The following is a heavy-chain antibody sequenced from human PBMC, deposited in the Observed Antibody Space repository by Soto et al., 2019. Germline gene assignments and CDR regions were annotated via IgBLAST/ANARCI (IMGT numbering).Heavy chain of an antibody. CDR3: ARGSYRYSSSWYYYYGMDV. D-gene: IGHD6-13*01. CDR2: INHSGST. V-gene: IGHV4-34*01. CDR1: GGSFSGYY. Sequence: PSETLSLTCAVYGGSFSGYYWSWIRQPPGKGLEWIGEINHSGSTNYNPSLKSRVTISVDTPKNQFSLKLSSVTAADTAVYYCARGSYRYSSSWYYYYGMDVWGQGTTVTVSS. J-gene: IGHJ6*02.